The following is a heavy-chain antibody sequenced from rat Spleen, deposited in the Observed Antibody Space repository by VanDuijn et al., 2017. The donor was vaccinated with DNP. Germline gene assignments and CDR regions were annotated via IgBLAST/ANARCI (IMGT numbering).Heavy chain of an antibody. CDR1: GFSLTNHH. V-gene: IGHV2-6*01. J-gene: IGHJ2*01. CDR2: ISSGGTT. Sequence: QVQLRESGPGLVQPSQTLSLACTVSGFSLTNHHVHWVRQPPGKGLEWIAAISSGGTTYYNSPLKSRLSISRDTSKSQVFLKMNSLQTEDTAMYFCARTRVTMMVIIPFDYWGQGVMVTVSS. D-gene: IGHD1-12*03. CDR3: ARTRVTMMVIIPFDY.